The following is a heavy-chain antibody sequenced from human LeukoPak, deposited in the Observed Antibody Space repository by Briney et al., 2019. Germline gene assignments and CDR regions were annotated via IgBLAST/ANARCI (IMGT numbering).Heavy chain of an antibody. V-gene: IGHV1-46*01. CDR1: GYTFTSYY. Sequence: ASVKVSCKASGYTFTSYYMHWVRQAPGQGLEWMGIINPSGGSTGYAQKFQRRVTMTRDTSTSTVYMELSSLRSEDTAVYYCARAYYYDSSGYSDDFDYWGQGTLVTVSS. CDR2: INPSGGST. CDR3: ARAYYYDSSGYSDDFDY. J-gene: IGHJ4*02. D-gene: IGHD3-22*01.